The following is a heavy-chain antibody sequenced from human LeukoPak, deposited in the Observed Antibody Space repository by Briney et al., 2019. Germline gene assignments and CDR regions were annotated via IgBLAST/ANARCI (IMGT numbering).Heavy chain of an antibody. CDR1: GYTFTNYY. CDR2: INLNGGST. J-gene: IGHJ3*02. D-gene: IGHD1-26*01. Sequence: ASVKVSCKASGYTFTNYYVHWVRQAPGQGLEWMGIINLNGGSTSYAQKFKGRVTMTRDTSTSTVYMELSSLRSEDTAIFYCARAASYGAFDIWGQGTMVTVSS. CDR3: ARAASYGAFDI. V-gene: IGHV1-46*01.